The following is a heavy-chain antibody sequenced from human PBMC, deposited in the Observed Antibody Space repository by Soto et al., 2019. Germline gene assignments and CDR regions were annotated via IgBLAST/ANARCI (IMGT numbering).Heavy chain of an antibody. CDR3: ARGACSSTSCYKPFDP. J-gene: IGHJ5*02. CDR1: GGSISSSSYY. D-gene: IGHD2-2*02. V-gene: IGHV4-39*01. Sequence: SETLSLTCPVSGGSISSSSYYWGWIRQPPGKGLGWIGSIYYSGSTYYNPSLKSRVTISVDTSKNQFSLKLSSVTAADTAVYYCARGACSSTSCYKPFDPWGQGTLVTVSS. CDR2: IYYSGST.